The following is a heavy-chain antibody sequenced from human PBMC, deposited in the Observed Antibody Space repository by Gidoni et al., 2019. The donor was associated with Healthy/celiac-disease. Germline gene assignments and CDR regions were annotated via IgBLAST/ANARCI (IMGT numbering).Heavy chain of an antibody. CDR3: AKGAGSGWYYYGMDV. CDR1: GFTFDDYA. D-gene: IGHD6-19*01. J-gene: IGHJ6*02. V-gene: IGHV3-9*01. CDR2: ISWNSGSI. Sequence: EVQLVESGGGLVQPGRSLRLSCAASGFTFDDYAMHWVRQAPGKGLEWVSGISWNSGSIGYADSVKGRFTISRDNAKNSLYLQMNSLRAEDTALYYCAKGAGSGWYYYGMDVWGQGTTVTVSS.